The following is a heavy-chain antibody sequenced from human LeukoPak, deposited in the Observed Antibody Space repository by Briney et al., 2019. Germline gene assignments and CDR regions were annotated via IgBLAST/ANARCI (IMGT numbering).Heavy chain of an antibody. CDR1: GFTFSSYA. CDR3: AKAMGYDFWSGYFDY. D-gene: IGHD3-3*01. CDR2: ISGSGGST. Sequence: GGSLRLSCAASGFTFSSYAMSWVRQAPGKGLEWVSAISGSGGSTYYADSVKGRSTISRDNAKNSLYLQMNSLRAEDTALYYCAKAMGYDFWSGYFDYWGQGTLVTVSS. V-gene: IGHV3-23*01. J-gene: IGHJ4*02.